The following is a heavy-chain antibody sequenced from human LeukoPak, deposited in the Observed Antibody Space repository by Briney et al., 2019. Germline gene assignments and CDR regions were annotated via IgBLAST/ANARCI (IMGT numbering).Heavy chain of an antibody. CDR2: ISSSGSTI. Sequence: GGSLRLSCAASGFTFSSYEMNWVRQAPGKGLEWVSYISSSGSTIYYADSVKGRFTISRDNAKNSLYLQMNSLRAEDTAVYYCASYYGSGSYYNWFDPWGQGTLVTVSS. CDR3: ASYYGSGSYYNWFDP. V-gene: IGHV3-48*03. CDR1: GFTFSSYE. J-gene: IGHJ5*02. D-gene: IGHD3-10*01.